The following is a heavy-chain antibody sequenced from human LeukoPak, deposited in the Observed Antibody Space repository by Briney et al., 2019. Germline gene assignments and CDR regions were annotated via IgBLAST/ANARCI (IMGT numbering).Heavy chain of an antibody. D-gene: IGHD5-18*01. J-gene: IGHJ4*02. CDR3: ARGVLRGYKY. CDR1: GFTFSNYW. Sequence: GGSLRLSCAASGFTFSNYWMSWVRQAPGKGLEWVANIKQDGSEKYYVDSVKGRFTISRDNAKNSLYLQMNSLRAEDTAVYYCARGVLRGYKYWGQGTLVTVSS. V-gene: IGHV3-7*01. CDR2: IKQDGSEK.